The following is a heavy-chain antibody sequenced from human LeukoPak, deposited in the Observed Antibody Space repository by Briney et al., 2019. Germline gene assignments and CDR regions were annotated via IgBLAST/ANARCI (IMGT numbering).Heavy chain of an antibody. Sequence: SQTLSLTCTVSGGSISSDDYYWSWIRQPPGKGLEWVGCIYYSGSTHYNPSLKSRVTISVDTSKNQFSLKLSSVTAADTAVYYCAWTGIVGATNIDCWGQGTLVTVSS. J-gene: IGHJ4*02. V-gene: IGHV4-30-4*01. D-gene: IGHD1-26*01. CDR1: GGSISSDDYY. CDR2: IYYSGST. CDR3: AWTGIVGATNIDC.